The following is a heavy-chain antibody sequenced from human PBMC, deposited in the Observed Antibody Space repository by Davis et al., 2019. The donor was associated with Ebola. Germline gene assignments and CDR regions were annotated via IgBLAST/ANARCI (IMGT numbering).Heavy chain of an antibody. V-gene: IGHV3-30*02. CDR2: IWYDGSNK. J-gene: IGHJ4*02. Sequence: GGPLRPPFPPPGFTFSSYGMHWVRKAPGTGLEWVAVIWYDGSNKYYADSVKGRFTISRDNSKNTLYLQMNSLRAEDTAVYYCAKNIGHSSGWYGDYWGQGTLVTVSS. CDR1: GFTFSSYG. D-gene: IGHD6-19*01. CDR3: AKNIGHSSGWYGDY.